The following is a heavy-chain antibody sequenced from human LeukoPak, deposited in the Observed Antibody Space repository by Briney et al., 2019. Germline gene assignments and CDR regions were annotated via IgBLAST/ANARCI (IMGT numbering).Heavy chain of an antibody. Sequence: PSETLSLTCAVYGGSFSGYYWSWIRQPPGKGLEWIGEINHSGSTNYNPSLKSRVTISVDTSKNQFSLKLSSVTAADTAVYYCARGPVLSSSSWYLFWGEFDYWGQRTLVTVSS. V-gene: IGHV4-34*01. CDR2: INHSGST. D-gene: IGHD6-13*01. CDR3: ARGPVLSSSSWYLFWGEFDY. J-gene: IGHJ4*02. CDR1: GGSFSGYY.